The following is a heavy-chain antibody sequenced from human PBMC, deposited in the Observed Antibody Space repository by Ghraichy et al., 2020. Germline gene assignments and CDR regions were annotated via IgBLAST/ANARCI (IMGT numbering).Heavy chain of an antibody. D-gene: IGHD1-1*01. CDR1: GFSLSTSGVG. CDR2: IYWDDDK. J-gene: IGHJ4*02. V-gene: IGHV2-5*02. Sequence: SGPTLVKPTQTLTLTCTFSGFSLSTSGVGVGWIRQPPGKALEWLALIYWDDDKRYSPSLKSRSTSTKDTAKNQVVLTMSSMDPVDTATYYCARHSVQLGEHDWGQGTRGTGAS. CDR3: ARHSVQLGEHD.